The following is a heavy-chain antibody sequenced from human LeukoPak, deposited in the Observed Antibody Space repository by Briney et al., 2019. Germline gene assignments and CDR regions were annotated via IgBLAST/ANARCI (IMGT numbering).Heavy chain of an antibody. CDR1: GGSISSYY. Sequence: SETLSLTCTVSGGSISSYYWSWIRQPPGKGLEWIGYIYCSGSTNYNPSLKSRVTISVDTSKNQFSLKLSSVTAADTAVYYCARGPYDSSGYYPDYWGQGTLVTASS. J-gene: IGHJ4*02. D-gene: IGHD3-22*01. V-gene: IGHV4-59*01. CDR3: ARGPYDSSGYYPDY. CDR2: IYCSGST.